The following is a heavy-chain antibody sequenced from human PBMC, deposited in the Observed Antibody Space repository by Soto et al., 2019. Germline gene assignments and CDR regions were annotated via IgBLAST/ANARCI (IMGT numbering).Heavy chain of an antibody. CDR2: IIPIFGTA. V-gene: IGHV1-69*06. CDR3: ARDSVEMATITTGFDY. Sequence: ASVKVSCKASGGTFSSYAISWVRQAPGQGLEWMGGIIPIFGTANYAQKFQGRVTITADKSTSTAYMELSSLRSEDTAVYYCARDSVEMATITTGFDYWGQGTLVTVSP. J-gene: IGHJ4*02. D-gene: IGHD5-12*01. CDR1: GGTFSSYA.